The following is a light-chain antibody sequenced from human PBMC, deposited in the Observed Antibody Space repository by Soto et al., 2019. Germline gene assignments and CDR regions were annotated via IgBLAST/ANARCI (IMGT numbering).Light chain of an antibody. V-gene: IGKV3-15*01. Sequence: EKLLPPSPTPLSLSAGGKATLSCRASQSVSSDLAWYQQKPGQAPRLLIYGASTRATGIPARFSGSGSGTEFTLTISSLQSEDFGIYYCQQNNNSPLTFGQGTKVDIK. CDR1: QSVSSD. CDR3: QQNNNSPLT. J-gene: IGKJ1*01. CDR2: GAS.